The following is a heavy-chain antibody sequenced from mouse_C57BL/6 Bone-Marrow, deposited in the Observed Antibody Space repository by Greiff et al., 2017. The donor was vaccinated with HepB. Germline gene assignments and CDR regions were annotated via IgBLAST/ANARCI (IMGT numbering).Heavy chain of an antibody. V-gene: IGHV1-81*01. J-gene: IGHJ1*03. CDR1: GYTFTSYG. CDR2: IYPRSGNT. Sequence: QVQLQQSGAELARPGASVKLSCKASGYTFTSYGISWVKQRTGQGLEWIGEIYPRSGNTYYNEKFKGKATLTADKSSSTAYMELRSLTSEDSAVYFCARGVYDDPYWYFDVWGTGTTVTVSS. D-gene: IGHD2-14*01. CDR3: ARGVYDDPYWYFDV.